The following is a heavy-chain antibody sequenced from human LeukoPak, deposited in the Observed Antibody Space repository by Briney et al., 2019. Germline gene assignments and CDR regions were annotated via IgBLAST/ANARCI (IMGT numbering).Heavy chain of an antibody. V-gene: IGHV1-2*02. J-gene: IGHJ6*02. CDR3: ARIVVVPAADYYYYGMDV. Sequence: ASVKVSCKASGYTFTHYYMHWVGQAAGQGGEGMGWINPNSGGTNYAQEFQVRVTMTSDTSISTAYMELSRLRSDDTAVYYCARIVVVPAADYYYYGMDVWGQGTTVTVSS. D-gene: IGHD2-2*01. CDR2: INPNSGGT. CDR1: GYTFTHYY.